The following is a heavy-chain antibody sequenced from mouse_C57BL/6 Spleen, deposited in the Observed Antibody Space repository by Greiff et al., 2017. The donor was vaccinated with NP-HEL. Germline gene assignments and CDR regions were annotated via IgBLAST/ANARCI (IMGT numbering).Heavy chain of an antibody. V-gene: IGHV1-15*01. Sequence: VQLQQSGAELVRPGASVTLSCKASGYTFTDYEMHWVKQTPVHGLEWIGAIDPETGGTAYNQKFKGKAILTADKSSSTAYMELRSLTSEDSAVYYCTGGRLRPYYAMDYWGQGTSVTVSS. CDR1: GYTFTDYE. D-gene: IGHD2-4*01. J-gene: IGHJ4*01. CDR3: TGGRLRPYYAMDY. CDR2: IDPETGGT.